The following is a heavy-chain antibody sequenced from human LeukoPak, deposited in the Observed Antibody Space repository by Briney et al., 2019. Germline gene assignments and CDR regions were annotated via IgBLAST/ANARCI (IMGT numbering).Heavy chain of an antibody. CDR2: ISYDGSNK. Sequence: GRSLRLSCAASGFTLSSYAMHGVRQAPGKGLEGVAVISYDGSNKYYADSVKGRFTSSRDNYKNPLYMQMNSLRAEDTAVYYCAGYSLYCFDYWGQGTLVTVSS. J-gene: IGHJ4*02. CDR3: AGYSLYCFDY. V-gene: IGHV3-30*04. CDR1: GFTLSSYA. D-gene: IGHD5-18*01.